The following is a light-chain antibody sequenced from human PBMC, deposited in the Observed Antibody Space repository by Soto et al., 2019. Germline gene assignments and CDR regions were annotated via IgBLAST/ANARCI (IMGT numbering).Light chain of an antibody. CDR3: QQYST. Sequence: DIQMTQSPSTLSASVGDRVTITCRASQSISSWLAWYQQKPGKAPNLLIYKASSLESGVPSRFSGSGSGTAFTLTISSLQPDDFATYYCQQYSTFGQGTKVEIK. J-gene: IGKJ1*01. V-gene: IGKV1-5*03. CDR2: KAS. CDR1: QSISSW.